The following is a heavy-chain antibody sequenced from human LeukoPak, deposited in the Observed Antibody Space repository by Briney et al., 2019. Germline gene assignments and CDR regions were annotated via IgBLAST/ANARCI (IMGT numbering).Heavy chain of an antibody. CDR1: GFTFRNAG. CDR3: GRARGAYSTSWIDY. Sequence: GGPLRLSWAGLGFTFRNAGLNWVGKAPGKGRDWVAIIWYDGSNEYYGDSVKGRFIISRGDSRNTLYLQMNSLRAEDTAVYFCGRARGAYSTSWIDYWGQGTLVTVSS. D-gene: IGHD6-13*01. J-gene: IGHJ4*02. CDR2: IWYDGSNE. V-gene: IGHV3-33*01.